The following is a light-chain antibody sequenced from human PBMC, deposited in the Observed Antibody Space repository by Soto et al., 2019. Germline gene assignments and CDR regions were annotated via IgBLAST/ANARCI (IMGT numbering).Light chain of an antibody. Sequence: QAVVTQSPSASASLGASVKLTCTLSSGHSSYAIAWHQQQPEKGPRYLMKLNSDGSHSKGDGIPDRFSGSSSGAARYLTISSLQSEDEADYYCQTWGTGIYWVFGGGTKLTVL. CDR2: LNSDGSH. V-gene: IGLV4-69*01. CDR3: QTWGTGIYWV. CDR1: SGHSSYA. J-gene: IGLJ3*02.